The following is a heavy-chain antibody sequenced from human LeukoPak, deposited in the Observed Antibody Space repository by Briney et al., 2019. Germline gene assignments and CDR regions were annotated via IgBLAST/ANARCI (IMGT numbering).Heavy chain of an antibody. V-gene: IGHV3-33*01. CDR2: IWYDGSNK. D-gene: IGHD6-6*01. J-gene: IGHJ4*02. Sequence: GGSLRLSCAASGFTFSSYGMHWVRQAPGKGLEWVAVIWYDGSNKYYADSVKGRFTISRDNSKNTLYLQMSSLRAEDTAMYYCASNSRAARQFDYWGQGTLVTVSS. CDR1: GFTFSSYG. CDR3: ASNSRAARQFDY.